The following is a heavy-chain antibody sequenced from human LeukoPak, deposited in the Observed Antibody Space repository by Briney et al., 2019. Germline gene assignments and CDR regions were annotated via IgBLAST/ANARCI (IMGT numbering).Heavy chain of an antibody. D-gene: IGHD2-15*01. V-gene: IGHV4-34*01. CDR1: SGSFSGYY. J-gene: IGHJ5*02. CDR3: ATTQDCSGGSCPLNWFDP. CDR2: INHSGRT. Sequence: SETLSLTCAVYSGSFSGYYWSWIRQPPGKGLEWIGEINHSGRTTYNASLKSRVTISIDTSKNQFSLKLSSVTAADTAMYYCATTQDCSGGSCPLNWFDPWGQGTLVTVSS.